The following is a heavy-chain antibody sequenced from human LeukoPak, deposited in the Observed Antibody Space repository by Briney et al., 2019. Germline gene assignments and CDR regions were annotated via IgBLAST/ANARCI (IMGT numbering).Heavy chain of an antibody. CDR1: GYSFTSYW. CDR3: ARQSAAAGTLDY. Sequence: ESLKISCKGSGYSFTSYWIGWVRQMPGKGLEWMGIIYPGDSNTKYSPSFQGQVTISADKSISTAYLQWSSLKASDTAMYYCARQSAAAGTLDYWGQGTLVTVSS. CDR2: IYPGDSNT. V-gene: IGHV5-51*01. J-gene: IGHJ4*02. D-gene: IGHD6-13*01.